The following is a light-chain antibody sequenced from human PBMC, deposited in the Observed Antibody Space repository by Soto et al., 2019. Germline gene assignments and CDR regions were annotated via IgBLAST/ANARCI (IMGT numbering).Light chain of an antibody. CDR3: QQHSNWPPAALT. V-gene: IGKV3-11*01. CDR1: QRVSSY. CDR2: GAT. Sequence: ENVLTQSPATLSLSPGERATLSCRASQRVSSYLAWYQQKPGQAPRLLIYGATNRAPGIPARFSRSGSGTDFTLTSSSLEPEDFAVYYCQQHSNWPPAALTFGGGTKVEIK. J-gene: IGKJ4*01.